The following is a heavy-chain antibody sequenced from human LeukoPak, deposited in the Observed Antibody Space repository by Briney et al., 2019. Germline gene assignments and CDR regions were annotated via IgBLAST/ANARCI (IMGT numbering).Heavy chain of an antibody. CDR1: GFTFSSYA. Sequence: GGSLRLSCAASGFTFSSYAMSWVRQAPGKGLEWVANIKEDGSEKNYVDSAKGRFTISRDNAKNSLFLQMNSLRAEDTAVYYCARDRRCGTTSCLYYFDYWGQGTLVTVSS. J-gene: IGHJ4*02. CDR3: ARDRRCGTTSCLYYFDY. D-gene: IGHD2-2*01. V-gene: IGHV3-7*04. CDR2: IKEDGSEK.